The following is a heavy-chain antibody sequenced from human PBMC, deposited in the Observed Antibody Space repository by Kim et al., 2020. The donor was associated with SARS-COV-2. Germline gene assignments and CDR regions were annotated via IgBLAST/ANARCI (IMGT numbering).Heavy chain of an antibody. D-gene: IGHD3-22*01. CDR1: GGSFSGYY. V-gene: IGHV4-34*01. Sequence: SETLSLTCAVYGGSFSGYYWSWIRQPPGKGLEWIGEINHSGSTNYNPSLKSRVTISVDTSKNQFSLKLSSVTAADTAVYYCARDGSSGYYYRPRFDLWGRGTLVTVSS. CDR2: INHSGST. J-gene: IGHJ2*01. CDR3: ARDGSSGYYYRPRFDL.